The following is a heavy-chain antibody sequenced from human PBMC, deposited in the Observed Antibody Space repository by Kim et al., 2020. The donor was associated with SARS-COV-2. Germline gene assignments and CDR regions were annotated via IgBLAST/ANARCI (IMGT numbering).Heavy chain of an antibody. D-gene: IGHD6-13*01. J-gene: IGHJ6*02. Sequence: GGSLRLSCAASGFTFSSYEMNWVRQAPGKGLEWVSYISSSGSTIYYADSVKGRFTISRDNAKNSLYLQMNSLRAEDTAVYYCARLGRPMYSSSWRPRGYYYYGMDVWGQGTTVTVSS. CDR2: ISSSGSTI. CDR3: ARLGRPMYSSSWRPRGYYYYGMDV. V-gene: IGHV3-48*03. CDR1: GFTFSSYE.